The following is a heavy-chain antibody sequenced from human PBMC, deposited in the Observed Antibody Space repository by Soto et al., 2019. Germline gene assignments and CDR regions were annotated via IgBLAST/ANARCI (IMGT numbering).Heavy chain of an antibody. CDR2: INPNSGGT. V-gene: IGHV1-2*04. D-gene: IGHD6-13*01. CDR3: ARGRGPWQVPGIAAAGQKRYYFDY. Sequence: ASVKVSCKASGYTFTGYYMHWVRQAPGQGLEWMGWINPNSGGTNYAQKFQGWVTMTRDTSISTAYMELSRLRSDDTAVYYYARGRGPWQVPGIAAAGQKRYYFDYWGQETLVTVSS. CDR1: GYTFTGYY. J-gene: IGHJ4*02.